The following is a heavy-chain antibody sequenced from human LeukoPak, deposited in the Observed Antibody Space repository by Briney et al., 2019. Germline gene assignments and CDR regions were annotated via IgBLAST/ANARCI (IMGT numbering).Heavy chain of an antibody. V-gene: IGHV5-51*01. CDR2: IYPGDSNT. Sequence: GESLKISCKASGYSFTNYWIGWVRQMPGEGLEWMGLIYPGDSNTRYSPSFQGQVTISADKSISTAYLQWSSLKASDTAMYYCARLPLITYDFWSGYYTGKAGAFDIWGQGTMVTVSS. D-gene: IGHD3-3*01. CDR1: GYSFTNYW. CDR3: ARLPLITYDFWSGYYTGKAGAFDI. J-gene: IGHJ3*02.